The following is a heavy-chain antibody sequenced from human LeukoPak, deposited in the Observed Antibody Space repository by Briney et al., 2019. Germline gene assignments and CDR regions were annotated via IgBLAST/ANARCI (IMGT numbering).Heavy chain of an antibody. Sequence: ASVKVSCKASVYTFTCYYMHWVRQAPGQGREWMGWINPNSGGKNYAQKFQGRVTMTRDTSVSTAYMELSRMRSDDTDVYYCARGTLVRQASGDYGGPRTWGQGTLVTVSS. D-gene: IGHD4-17*01. CDR3: ARGTLVRQASGDYGGPRT. J-gene: IGHJ4*02. V-gene: IGHV1-2*02. CDR1: VYTFTCYY. CDR2: INPNSGGK.